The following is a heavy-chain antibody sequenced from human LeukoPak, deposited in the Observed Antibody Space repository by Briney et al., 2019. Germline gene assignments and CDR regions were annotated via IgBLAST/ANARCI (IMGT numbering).Heavy chain of an antibody. J-gene: IGHJ6*02. D-gene: IGHD3-9*01. CDR2: IKQDGSEK. CDR1: GFTFSSYW. V-gene: IGHV3-7*01. Sequence: GGSLRLSCAASGFTFSSYWMSWVRQAPGKGLEWVANIKQDGSEKYYVDSVKGRFTISRDNAKNSLYLQMNSLRAEDTAVYYCARWALYYDILTGYYYYYGMDVWGQGTTVTVSS. CDR3: ARWALYYDILTGYYYYYGMDV.